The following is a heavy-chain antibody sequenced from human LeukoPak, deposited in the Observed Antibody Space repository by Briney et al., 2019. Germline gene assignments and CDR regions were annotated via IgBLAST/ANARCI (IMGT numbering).Heavy chain of an antibody. Sequence: GGSLRLSCAASRFTFSKYAMSWVRQAPGKGLEWVSTISGAGGSTYYPDSVKGRFNISRDNSKNTVYLQMNSVRDEDTAIYYCAEDGVGCSSGSCYAGDYFDHWGQGTLVTVSS. CDR1: RFTFSKYA. V-gene: IGHV3-23*01. CDR3: AEDGVGCSSGSCYAGDYFDH. J-gene: IGHJ4*02. CDR2: ISGAGGST. D-gene: IGHD2-2*01.